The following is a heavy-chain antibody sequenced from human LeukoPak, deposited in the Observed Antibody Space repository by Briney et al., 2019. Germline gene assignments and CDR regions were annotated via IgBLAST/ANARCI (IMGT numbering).Heavy chain of an antibody. Sequence: PSETLSLTCAVYGGXFSGYYCSWIRQPPGKGLEWIGEINHSGSTNYNPSLKSRVTISVDTSKNQFSLKLSSVTAADTAVYYCARGDDYGDYNYWGQGTLVTVSS. J-gene: IGHJ4*02. V-gene: IGHV4-34*01. CDR3: ARGDDYGDYNY. CDR2: INHSGST. D-gene: IGHD4-17*01. CDR1: GGXFSGYY.